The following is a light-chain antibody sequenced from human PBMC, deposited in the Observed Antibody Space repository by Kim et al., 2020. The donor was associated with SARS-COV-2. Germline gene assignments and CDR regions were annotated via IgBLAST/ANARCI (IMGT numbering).Light chain of an antibody. J-gene: IGLJ2*01. CDR1: SGHSRYA. CDR2: LNSDGSH. Sequence: QPVLTQSPSASASLGASVKLTCTLSSGHSRYAITWHQQQPEKGPRYLMRLNSDGSHNKGDGVPDRFSGSGSGADRHLIISSLQSDDEADYYCQTWGTGIRIFGGGTKLTVL. V-gene: IGLV4-69*01. CDR3: QTWGTGIRI.